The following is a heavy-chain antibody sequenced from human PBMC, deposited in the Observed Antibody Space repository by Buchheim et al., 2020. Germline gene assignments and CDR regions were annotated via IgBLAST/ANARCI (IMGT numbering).Heavy chain of an antibody. D-gene: IGHD1-26*01. CDR2: ISSSSTI. CDR3: ASGRKNMGFDY. Sequence: EVQLVESGGGLVQPGGSLRLSCAASGFTFSSYSMNWVRQAPGKGLEWVSYISSSSTIYYADSVKGRFTISRDNAKNSLYLQMNSLRAEDTAVYYCASGRKNMGFDYWGQGTL. V-gene: IGHV3-48*01. CDR1: GFTFSSYS. J-gene: IGHJ4*02.